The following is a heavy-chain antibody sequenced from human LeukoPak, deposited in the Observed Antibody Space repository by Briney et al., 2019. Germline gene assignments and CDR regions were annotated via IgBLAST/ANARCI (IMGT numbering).Heavy chain of an antibody. J-gene: IGHJ5*02. CDR2: INSDGSST. CDR3: ARPMVAASIWFDP. V-gene: IGHV3-74*01. D-gene: IGHD2-15*01. Sequence: GGSLRLSCAASGFTFSSYWMHWVRQAPGKGLVWVSRINSDGSSTNYADSVKGRFTISRDNAKNTLYLQMNSLRAEDTAVSYCARPMVAASIWFDPWGQGTLVTVSS. CDR1: GFTFSSYW.